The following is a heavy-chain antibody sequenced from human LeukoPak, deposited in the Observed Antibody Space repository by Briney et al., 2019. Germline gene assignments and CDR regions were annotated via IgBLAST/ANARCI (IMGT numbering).Heavy chain of an antibody. CDR2: IYYSGST. CDR3: AREVLATVTTFWFDL. Sequence: SETLSLTCTVSGGSTSSSSYYWGWIRQPPGKGLEWIGSIYYSGSTYYNPSLKSRVTISVDTSNNQFSLKLSSVTAADAAVYYCAREVLATVTTFWFDLWGQGTLVTVSS. D-gene: IGHD4-17*01. CDR1: GGSTSSSSYY. V-gene: IGHV4-39*07. J-gene: IGHJ4*02.